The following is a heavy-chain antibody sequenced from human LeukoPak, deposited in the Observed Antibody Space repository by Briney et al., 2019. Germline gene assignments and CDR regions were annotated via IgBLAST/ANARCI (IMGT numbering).Heavy chain of an antibody. CDR3: ARRTSSGWYFDY. Sequence: GGSLRLSCTASGFTVSSNYMSWVRQAPGKGLEWVSAIYSGGSTYYADSVKGRFTISRDNSKNTLYLQMNSLRAEDTAVYYCARRTSSGWYFDYWGQGTLVTVSS. CDR2: IYSGGST. V-gene: IGHV3-66*04. CDR1: GFTVSSNY. D-gene: IGHD6-19*01. J-gene: IGHJ4*02.